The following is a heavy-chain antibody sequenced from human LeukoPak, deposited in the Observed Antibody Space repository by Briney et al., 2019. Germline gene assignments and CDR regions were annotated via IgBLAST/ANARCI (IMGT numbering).Heavy chain of an antibody. D-gene: IGHD6-13*01. CDR1: GYTFTDYY. CDR2: VDPEDGET. V-gene: IGHV1-69-2*01. J-gene: IGHJ4*02. Sequence: GATVKISCKASGYTFTDYYMHWVQQAPGKGLEWMGRVDPEDGETIYAEKFQGRVTITADTSTDTAYMELSSLRSEDTAVYYCARGGAESSSWAIDYWGQGTLVTVSS. CDR3: ARGGAESSSWAIDY.